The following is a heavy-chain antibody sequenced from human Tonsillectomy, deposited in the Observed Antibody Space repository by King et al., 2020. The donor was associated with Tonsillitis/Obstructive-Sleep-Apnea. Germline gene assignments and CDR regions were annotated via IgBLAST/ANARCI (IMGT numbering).Heavy chain of an antibody. V-gene: IGHV3-30*04. D-gene: IGHD2-8*02. Sequence: VQLVESGGGVVQPGRSLRLSCAASGFTFRNYAMHWVRQAPGKGLEWVALISYDGRNKDYVDSVKGRFSISRDNSKNTQYLQMNSLRAEDTAVYYCARDVFGGECYPYYYYGMDVWGQGTTVTVSS. CDR1: GFTFRNYA. CDR3: ARDVFGGECYPYYYYGMDV. CDR2: ISYDGRNK. J-gene: IGHJ6*02.